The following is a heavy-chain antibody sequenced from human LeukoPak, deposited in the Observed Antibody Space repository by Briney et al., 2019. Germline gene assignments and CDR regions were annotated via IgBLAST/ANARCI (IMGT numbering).Heavy chain of an antibody. CDR3: AREFEQLGYYFDY. CDR1: GFTFSSYA. CDR2: ISYDGSNK. V-gene: IGHV3-30-3*01. J-gene: IGHJ4*02. D-gene: IGHD6-6*01. Sequence: PGGSLRLSCAASGFTFSSYAMHWVRQAPGKGLGWVAVISYDGSNKYYADSVKGRFTISRDNSKNTLYLQMNSLRAEDTAVYYCAREFEQLGYYFDYWGQGTLVTVSS.